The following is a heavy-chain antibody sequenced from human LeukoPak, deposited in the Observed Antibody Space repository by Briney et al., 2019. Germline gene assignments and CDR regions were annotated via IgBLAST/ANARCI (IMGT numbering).Heavy chain of an antibody. D-gene: IGHD3-10*01. CDR3: ARELFSSGSCPDG. J-gene: IGHJ4*02. CDR2: IWSDGSNK. V-gene: IGHV3-33*01. Sequence: GGSLRLSCSASGFTFSYYAIHWVRQAPGKRLEWVALIWSDGSNKYYADSVKGRITISRDNSKNTVYLQMNSLRAEDTAVYYCARELFSSGSCPDGWGQGTLVTVSS. CDR1: GFTFSYYA.